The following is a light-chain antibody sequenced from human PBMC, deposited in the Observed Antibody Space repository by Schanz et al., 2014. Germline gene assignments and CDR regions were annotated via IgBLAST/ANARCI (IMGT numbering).Light chain of an antibody. CDR3: SSYTSTSTQV. Sequence: QSVLTQPPSLSGAPGQRVTISCTGSSSNIGAGFDVHWYQQFPETAPKLLIYGDNNRPSGVPDRFSGSKSGTSASLAITGLRADDEADYYCSSYTSTSTQVFGTGTKLTVL. CDR2: GDN. CDR1: SSNIGAGFD. J-gene: IGLJ1*01. V-gene: IGLV1-40*01.